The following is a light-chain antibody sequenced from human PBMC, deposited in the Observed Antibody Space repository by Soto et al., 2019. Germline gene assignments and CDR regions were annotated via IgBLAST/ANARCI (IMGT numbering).Light chain of an antibody. CDR3: QQYYNWWT. CDR1: QSVSSN. CDR2: GAS. J-gene: IGKJ1*01. Sequence: EIVLTESPATLSFSPGERATLSCRASQSVSSNLAWYQQKPGQAPRLLIYGASTRATGIPARFSGSGSGTEFTLTISSLQSEDFAVYHCQQYYNWWTLGQGTKWIS. V-gene: IGKV3D-15*01.